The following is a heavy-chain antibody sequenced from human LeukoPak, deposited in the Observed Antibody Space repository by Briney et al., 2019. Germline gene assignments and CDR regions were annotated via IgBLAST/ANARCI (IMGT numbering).Heavy chain of an antibody. V-gene: IGHV4-39*01. CDR3: ARGVDGYKRWFDP. D-gene: IGHD5-24*01. CDR2: IYYSGST. J-gene: IGHJ5*02. Sequence: PSETLSLTCTVSGGSISSSSYYWGWIRQPPGMGLEWIGSIYYSGSTYYNPSLKSRVTISVDTSKNQFSLKLSSVTAADTAVYYCARGVDGYKRWFDPWGQGTLVTVSS. CDR1: GGSISSSSYY.